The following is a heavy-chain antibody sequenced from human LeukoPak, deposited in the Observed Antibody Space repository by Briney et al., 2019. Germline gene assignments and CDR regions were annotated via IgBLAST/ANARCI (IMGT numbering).Heavy chain of an antibody. CDR2: ISGSGGST. CDR3: AKSAYYDSSGFYREYYFDY. D-gene: IGHD3-22*01. J-gene: IGHJ4*02. Sequence: GGSLRLSCAASRFTFTNYAMSWVRQAPGKGLEWVSTISGSGGSTYYADSVKGRFTISRDNSKNTLHLQMNSLRAEDTAVYYCAKSAYYDSSGFYREYYFDYWGQGTLVTVSS. CDR1: RFTFTNYA. V-gene: IGHV3-23*01.